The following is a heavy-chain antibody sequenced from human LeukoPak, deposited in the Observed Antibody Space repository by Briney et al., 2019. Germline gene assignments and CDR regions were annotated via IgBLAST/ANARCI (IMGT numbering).Heavy chain of an antibody. Sequence: AGSLSLTCAASGFSFSSCWMDWVRLAPGPGVVWVSRINGDGSSTSYADSVKGRFTISRDNAKNTLFLQMNSLRAEDTAVYYCARRYCGSPSCVNWFDPWGQGALVTVSS. D-gene: IGHD2-2*01. J-gene: IGHJ5*02. V-gene: IGHV3-74*01. CDR2: INGDGSST. CDR1: GFSFSSCW. CDR3: ARRYCGSPSCVNWFDP.